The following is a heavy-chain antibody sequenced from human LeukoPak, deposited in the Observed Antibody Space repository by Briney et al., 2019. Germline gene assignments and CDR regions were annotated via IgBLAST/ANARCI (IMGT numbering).Heavy chain of an antibody. Sequence: GGSLRLSCAASGFTFSNYAMSWVRQAPGKGLEWVSGISGSGTSTYYADSVKGRFTISRDNSKNTLYLQMNSLRAEDTAVYFCAKQSAGSAAWYSLHYDFWGQGTLVTVSS. D-gene: IGHD6-13*01. CDR1: GFTFSNYA. CDR3: AKQSAGSAAWYSLHYDF. J-gene: IGHJ4*02. V-gene: IGHV3-23*01. CDR2: ISGSGTST.